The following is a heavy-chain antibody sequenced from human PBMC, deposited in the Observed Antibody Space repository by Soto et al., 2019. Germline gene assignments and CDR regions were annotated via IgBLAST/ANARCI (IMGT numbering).Heavy chain of an antibody. D-gene: IGHD4-17*01. J-gene: IGHJ4*02. CDR2: IWYDGSNK. V-gene: IGHV3-33*01. Sequence: QVQLVESGGGVVQPGRSLRLSCAASGFTFSSYGMHWVRQAPGKGLEWVAVIWYDGSNKYYADSVKGRFTISRDNSKNTLDLQMNRRRAEDTAVYYCARAYGGPYFDYWGQGTLVTVSS. CDR1: GFTFSSYG. CDR3: ARAYGGPYFDY.